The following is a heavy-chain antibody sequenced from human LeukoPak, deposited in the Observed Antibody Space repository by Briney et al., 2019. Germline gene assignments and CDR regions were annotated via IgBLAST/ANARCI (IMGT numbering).Heavy chain of an antibody. D-gene: IGHD5-18*01. CDR1: GYTLTVYY. Sequence: ASVKVSCTASGYTLTVYYIHWVRQAPGQGLEWMGRINPNSGDTNFAQKFQGRVTMTRDTSISTAYMDLSGLRPDDTAVYYCAREGSGYTYGRGSYFDYWGHGILVTVSS. V-gene: IGHV1-2*06. CDR3: AREGSGYTYGRGSYFDY. J-gene: IGHJ4*01. CDR2: INPNSGDT.